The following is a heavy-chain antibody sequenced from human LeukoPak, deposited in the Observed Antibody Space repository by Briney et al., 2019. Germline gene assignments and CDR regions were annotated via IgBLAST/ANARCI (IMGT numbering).Heavy chain of an antibody. CDR1: GDSISTYY. CDR2: IYSSGNT. Sequence: SETLSLTCSFSGDSISTYYWSWIRQSPGKGLEGIGHIYSSGNTDYNSSLKRRVTISVDTSKSQFSLRLSSVTATDTAVYYCARLRWQLVGPYFDYWGQGILVTVSS. J-gene: IGHJ4*02. CDR3: ARLRWQLVGPYFDY. D-gene: IGHD1-26*01. V-gene: IGHV4-59*01.